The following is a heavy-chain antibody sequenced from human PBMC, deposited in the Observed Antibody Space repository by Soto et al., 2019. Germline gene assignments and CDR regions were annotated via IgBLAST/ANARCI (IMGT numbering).Heavy chain of an antibody. J-gene: IGHJ4*02. D-gene: IGHD1-20*01. V-gene: IGHV4-34*01. CDR1: GGSFSGHY. CDR3: EKISGTEGVDY. Sequence: SETLSLTCAVYGGSFSGHYWSWLRQPPGKGLEWIGEINHSGSTNYNPSLKSRVTISVDTSKNQFSLKLSSVTAADTAVYYCEKISGTEGVDYWGQGTLVTVYS. CDR2: INHSGST.